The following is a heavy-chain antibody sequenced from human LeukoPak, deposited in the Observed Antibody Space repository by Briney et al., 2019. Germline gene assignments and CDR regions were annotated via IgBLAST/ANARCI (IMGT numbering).Heavy chain of an antibody. CDR3: VRHGGSYSLDY. CDR1: GGSFSGYY. V-gene: IGHV4-34*01. J-gene: IGHJ4*02. CDR2: INHSGST. D-gene: IGHD1-26*01. Sequence: SETLSLTCAVYGGSFSGYYWSWIRQPPGKGLEWIGEINHSGSTNYNPSLKSRVTISVDTSKNQFSLKLSSVTAADTAVYYCVRHGGSYSLDYWGQGTLVTVSS.